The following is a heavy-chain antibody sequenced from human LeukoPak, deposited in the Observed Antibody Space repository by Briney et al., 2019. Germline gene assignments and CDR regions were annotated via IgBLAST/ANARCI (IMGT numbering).Heavy chain of an antibody. D-gene: IGHD3-16*02. V-gene: IGHV4-39*07. Sequence: SETLSLTCTVSGASISGSGYYWGWIRQPPGKGLEWIGNIYTSGSTNYNPSLKSRVTMSVDTSKNQFSLKLGSVTAADTAVYYCAREFYVWGSYRSGDWFDPWGQGTLVTVSS. CDR3: AREFYVWGSYRSGDWFDP. CDR2: IYTSGST. CDR1: GASISGSGYY. J-gene: IGHJ5*02.